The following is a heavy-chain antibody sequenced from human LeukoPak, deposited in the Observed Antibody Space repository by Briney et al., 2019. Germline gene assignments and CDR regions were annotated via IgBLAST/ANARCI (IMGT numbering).Heavy chain of an antibody. CDR3: ARGVVVTATIYYFDY. V-gene: IGHV3-30*04. CDR1: GFTFSSYA. J-gene: IGHJ4*02. D-gene: IGHD2-21*02. Sequence: GRSLRLSCAASGFTFSSYAMHWVRQAPGKWLEWVAVISYDGSNKYYADSVKGRFTISRDNSKNTLYLQMNSLRAEDTAVYYCARGVVVTATIYYFDYWGQGTLVTVSS. CDR2: ISYDGSNK.